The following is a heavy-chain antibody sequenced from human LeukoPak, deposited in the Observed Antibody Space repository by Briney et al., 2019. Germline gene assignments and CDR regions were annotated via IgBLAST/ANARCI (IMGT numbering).Heavy chain of an antibody. D-gene: IGHD3-16*01. CDR1: GFSVSSNY. Sequence: GSLRLSCAASGFSVSSNYTSWVRQPPGKGLEWIGTVYYSRTTYSNPSLKGRVTISIDTSKNQFSLRLSSVTAADTAVYYCARNDPSTSVIMMMSTFDYWGQGNLVTVSS. V-gene: IGHV4-39*07. J-gene: IGHJ4*02. CDR2: VYYSRTT. CDR3: ARNDPSTSVIMMMSTFDY.